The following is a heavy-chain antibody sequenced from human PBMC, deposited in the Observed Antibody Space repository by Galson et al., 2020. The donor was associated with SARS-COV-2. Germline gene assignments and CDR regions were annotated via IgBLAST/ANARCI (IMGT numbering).Heavy chain of an antibody. CDR1: GYTFTDYY. CDR3: ARLRYYDVLTGDIVDV. V-gene: IGHV1-2*02. CDR2: INPKSGGT. D-gene: IGHD3-9*01. Sequence: ASVKVSCKASGYTFTDYYIHWVRQAPGQGLEWMGWINPKSGGTNYAKKFEGRVTMTRDTSITTAYKELSRLRADDTAVYYCARLRYYDVLTGDIVDVWGQGTMVTVSS. J-gene: IGHJ6*02.